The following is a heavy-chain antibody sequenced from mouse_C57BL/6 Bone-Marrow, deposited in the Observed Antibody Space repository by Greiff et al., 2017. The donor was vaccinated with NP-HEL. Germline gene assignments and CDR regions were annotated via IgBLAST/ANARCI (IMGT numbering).Heavy chain of an antibody. D-gene: IGHD2-5*01. Sequence: EVQLQQSGPELVKPGASVKISCKASGYSFTGYYMNWVKQSPEKSLEWIGEINPSTGGTTYNQKFKAKATLTVDKSSSTAYMQLKSLTSEDSAVYYCARRGYSNYFRVDVWGTGTTVTVSS. J-gene: IGHJ1*03. CDR1: GYSFTGYY. CDR2: INPSTGGT. CDR3: ARRGYSNYFRVDV. V-gene: IGHV1-42*01.